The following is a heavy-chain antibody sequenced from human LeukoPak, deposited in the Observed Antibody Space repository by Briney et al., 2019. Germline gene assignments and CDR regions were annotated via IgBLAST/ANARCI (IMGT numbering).Heavy chain of an antibody. D-gene: IGHD5-24*01. Sequence: GASVKVSCKASGYAFIGYYMHWLRQAPGQGLEWMAWINPNSDDTSYAQKFQGRVTMTRDTSISTAYMELKSLKSDDTAVYYCARDKGDGYNLAFDYWGRGSLVTVSS. CDR2: INPNSDDT. J-gene: IGHJ4*02. CDR3: ARDKGDGYNLAFDY. V-gene: IGHV1-2*02. CDR1: GYAFIGYY.